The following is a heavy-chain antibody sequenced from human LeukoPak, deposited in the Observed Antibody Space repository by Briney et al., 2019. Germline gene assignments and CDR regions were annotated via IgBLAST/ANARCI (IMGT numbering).Heavy chain of an antibody. D-gene: IGHD3-10*01. V-gene: IGHV2-70*11. CDR1: GFSLSTSGMC. Sequence: RSSGPTLVNPTQTLTLTCTFSGFSLSTSGMCVSWIRQPPGKALEWLARIDWDDDKYYSTSLKTRLTISKDTSKNQVVLTMTNMDPVDTATYYCARMNHGSGLVPYFDYWGQGTLVTVSS. CDR3: ARMNHGSGLVPYFDY. J-gene: IGHJ4*02. CDR2: IDWDDDK.